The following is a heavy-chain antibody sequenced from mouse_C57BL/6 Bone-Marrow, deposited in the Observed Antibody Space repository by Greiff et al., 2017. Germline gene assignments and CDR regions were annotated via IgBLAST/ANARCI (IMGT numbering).Heavy chain of an antibody. Sequence: EVQLQQSGPELVKPGASVKISCKASGYTFTDYYMNWVKQSPGKSLEWIGDINPNNGGTSYNQKFKGQATFTVDKSSSTAYMQPRSLTSEDSAVYYCAREGPYDGYYVSYCFDYGGQGTTLTVSA. V-gene: IGHV1-26*01. J-gene: IGHJ2*01. CDR2: INPNNGGT. CDR1: GYTFTDYY. CDR3: AREGPYDGYYVSYCFDY. D-gene: IGHD2-3*01.